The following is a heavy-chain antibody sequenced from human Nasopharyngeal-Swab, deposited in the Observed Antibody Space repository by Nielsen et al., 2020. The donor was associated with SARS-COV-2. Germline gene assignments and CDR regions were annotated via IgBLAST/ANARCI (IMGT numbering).Heavy chain of an antibody. CDR1: RFTFSSYA. J-gene: IGHJ4*02. D-gene: IGHD2-21*01. CDR2: ISGSGGRT. V-gene: IGHV3-23*01. Sequence: GGSLRLSCVASRFTFSSYAMSWVRQAPGKGLEWVSAISGSGGRTYYGDSVKGRFTISRDNSKNTLYLQMNSLRADDTAVYYCASRSLLSGGAFDYWGQGTLVIVSS. CDR3: ASRSLLSGGAFDY.